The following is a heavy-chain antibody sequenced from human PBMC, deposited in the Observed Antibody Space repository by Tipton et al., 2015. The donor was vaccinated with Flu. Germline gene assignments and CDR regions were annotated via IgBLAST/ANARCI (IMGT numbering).Heavy chain of an antibody. Sequence: QLVQSGAEVKKPGASVKVSCKASGYTFTSYGVSWVRQAPGQGLEWMGWISAYNGNTNYAQKFQGRVTMTTDTSTSTAYMELRSLRSVDTAVYYCARDRQGSTKSPSDYWGQGTLVTVSS. CDR3: ARDRQGSTKSPSDY. CDR2: ISAYNGNT. J-gene: IGHJ4*02. D-gene: IGHD1-26*01. V-gene: IGHV1-18*04. CDR1: GYTFTSYG.